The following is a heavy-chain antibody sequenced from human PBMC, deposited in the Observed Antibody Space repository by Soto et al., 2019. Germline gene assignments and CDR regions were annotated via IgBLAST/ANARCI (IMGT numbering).Heavy chain of an antibody. V-gene: IGHV4-30-2*01. J-gene: IGHJ5*02. CDR3: ARVVVTAPGNWFDP. Sequence: SLSLTCAVSGGSISSGGYSWSWIRQPPGKGLEWIGYIYHSGSTYYNPSLKSRVTISVDRSKNQFSLKLSSVTAADTAVYYCARVVVTAPGNWFDPWGQGTLVTVS. CDR2: IYHSGST. CDR1: GGSISSGGYS. D-gene: IGHD2-21*02.